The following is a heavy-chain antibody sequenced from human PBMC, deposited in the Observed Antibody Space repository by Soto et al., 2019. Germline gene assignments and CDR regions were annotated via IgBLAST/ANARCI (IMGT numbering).Heavy chain of an antibody. D-gene: IGHD6-6*01. CDR3: AKDSSSSPAEYFQH. CDR2: ISGSGGNT. CDR1: GFTFSSYA. Sequence: VQLLESGGGLVQPGESLRLSCVVSGFTFSSYAMSWVRQAPGKGLEWVSAISGSGGNTYYADSVKGRFTISRDNSKNTLYLQRNSLRAEDTAVYYCAKDSSSSPAEYFQHWGQGTLVTVSS. J-gene: IGHJ1*01. V-gene: IGHV3-23*01.